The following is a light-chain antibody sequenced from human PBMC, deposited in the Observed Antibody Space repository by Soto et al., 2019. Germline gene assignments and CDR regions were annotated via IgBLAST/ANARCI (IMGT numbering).Light chain of an antibody. J-gene: IGKJ5*01. V-gene: IGKV3-20*01. CDR1: QSVGGSS. Sequence: ETVLTQSPGTLSLSPGERATVSCRASQSVGGSSLAWYQQRPGQAPRLLIYDTSKRATGIPDRFSGSGSGTDFTLTISRLEPEDFAVYYCQQYGSSSTFGQGTRLEIK. CDR2: DTS. CDR3: QQYGSSST.